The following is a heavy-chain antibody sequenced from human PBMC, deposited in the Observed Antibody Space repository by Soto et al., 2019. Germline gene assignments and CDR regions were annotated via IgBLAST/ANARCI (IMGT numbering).Heavy chain of an antibody. CDR3: ARDSSSEGMDV. Sequence: GSLRLSCVASGFSLSSHAVSWVRQTPEKGLEWVSSISDSGATSSYADSVKGRFTISRDNAKNTLYLQMNSLRAEDTAVYYCARDSSSEGMDVWGQGTTVTVSS. J-gene: IGHJ6*02. V-gene: IGHV3-23*01. D-gene: IGHD6-6*01. CDR1: GFSLSSHA. CDR2: ISDSGATS.